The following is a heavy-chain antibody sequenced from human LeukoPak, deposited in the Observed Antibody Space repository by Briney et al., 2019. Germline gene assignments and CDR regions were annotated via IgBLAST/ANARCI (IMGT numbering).Heavy chain of an antibody. CDR1: GGSISSGDYY. CDR2: IYYIGTT. J-gene: IGHJ4*02. CDR3: VSPRGFSYGYFDY. V-gene: IGHV4-30-4*08. D-gene: IGHD5-18*01. Sequence: SETLSLTCTVSGGSISSGDYYWSWIRQHPGKGLEWIGHIYYIGTTYYNPSLKSRVTISADTSKNQFSLTLGSVSATDTAVYYCVSPRGFSYGYFDYWGQGTLVTVSS.